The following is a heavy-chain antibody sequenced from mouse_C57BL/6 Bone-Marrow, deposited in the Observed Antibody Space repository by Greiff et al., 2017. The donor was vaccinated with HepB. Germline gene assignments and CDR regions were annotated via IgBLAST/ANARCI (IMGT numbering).Heavy chain of an antibody. J-gene: IGHJ1*03. V-gene: IGHV1-15*01. CDR2: IDPETGGT. D-gene: IGHD1-1*01. Sequence: QVQLQQSGAELVRPGASVTLSCKASGYTFTDYEMHWVKQTPVHGLEWIGAIDPETGGTAYNQKFKGKAILTADKSSSTAYMELRSLTSEDSAVYYCTRHYGSSSTYWYFDGWGTGTTVTVSS. CDR1: GYTFTDYE. CDR3: TRHYGSSSTYWYFDG.